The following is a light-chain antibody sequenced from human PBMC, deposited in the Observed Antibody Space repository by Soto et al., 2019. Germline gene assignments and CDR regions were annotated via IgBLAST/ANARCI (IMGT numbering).Light chain of an antibody. CDR2: AAS. V-gene: IGKV1-39*01. CDR3: QQSLITPET. Sequence: DIQMTQSPFSLSASVGDRVTITCRASEFIGTFLNWYQHKPGKAPNLLVYAASSLQSGVPSRFSGSGSGTDFTLTITSLQPEDFATYYCQQSLITPETFGQGTKVETK. J-gene: IGKJ1*01. CDR1: EFIGTF.